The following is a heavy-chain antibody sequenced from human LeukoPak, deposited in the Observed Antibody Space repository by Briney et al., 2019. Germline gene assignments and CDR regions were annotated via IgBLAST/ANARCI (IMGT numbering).Heavy chain of an antibody. J-gene: IGHJ4*02. D-gene: IGHD6-19*01. Sequence: SETLSLTCAVYGGSFSGYYWSWIRQPPGKGLEWIGEINHSGSTNYNPSLKSRVTISVDTSKKQFSLKLSSVTAADTAVYYCARAPGYSSGWYGARGTSRYFDYWGQGTLVTVSS. CDR1: GGSFSGYY. V-gene: IGHV4-34*01. CDR3: ARAPGYSSGWYGARGTSRYFDY. CDR2: INHSGST.